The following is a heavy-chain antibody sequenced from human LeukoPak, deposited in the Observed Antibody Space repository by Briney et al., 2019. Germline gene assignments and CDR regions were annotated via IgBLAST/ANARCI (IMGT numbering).Heavy chain of an antibody. CDR1: GGSISSGSYY. CDR3: ARAVAAAECLFDY. V-gene: IGHV4-61*02. D-gene: IGHD6-13*01. CDR2: IYTSGST. J-gene: IGHJ4*02. Sequence: SETLSLTCTVSGGSISSGSYYWSWIRQPAGKGLEWIGRIYTSGSTNYNPSPQSRVTISVDTSKNQFSLKLSSVTAADTAVYYCARAVAAAECLFDYWGQGTLVTVSS.